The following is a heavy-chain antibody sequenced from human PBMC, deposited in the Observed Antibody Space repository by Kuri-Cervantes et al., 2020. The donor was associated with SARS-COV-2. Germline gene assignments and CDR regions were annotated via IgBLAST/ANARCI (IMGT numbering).Heavy chain of an antibody. CDR1: GFTLSSYA. D-gene: IGHD6-13*01. Sequence: GGSLRLSCAASGFTLSSYAMHWVRQAPGKGLEWVAVISYDGSNKYYADSVKGRLTISRDNSKNTLYLQMNSLRAEDTAVYYCARAVGRIAAAGRGYYYYMDVWGKGTTVTGSS. CDR3: ARAVGRIAAAGRGYYYYMDV. V-gene: IGHV3-30*04. CDR2: ISYDGSNK. J-gene: IGHJ6*03.